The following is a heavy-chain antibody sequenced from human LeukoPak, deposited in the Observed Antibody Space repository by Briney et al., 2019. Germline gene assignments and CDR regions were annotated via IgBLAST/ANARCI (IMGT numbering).Heavy chain of an antibody. J-gene: IGHJ6*02. V-gene: IGHV3-48*01. CDR1: GFTFSSHS. D-gene: IGHD2-2*01. CDR3: TTLVVPAAIVLGMDV. Sequence: GGSLRLSCAASGFTFSSHSMNWVRQAPGKGLEWVSYISSSSSARYFADSVKGRFTISRDDARNSLYLQMNSLRAEDKAVYYCTTLVVPAAIVLGMDVWGQGTTVTVSS. CDR2: ISSSSSAR.